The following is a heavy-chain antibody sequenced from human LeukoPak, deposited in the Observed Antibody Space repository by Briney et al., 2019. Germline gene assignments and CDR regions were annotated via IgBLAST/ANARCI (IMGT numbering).Heavy chain of an antibody. CDR1: GGTFSSYA. V-gene: IGHV1-69*06. Sequence: VASVKVSCKSSGGTFSSYAISWVRQAPGQGVEWMGGIIPIFGTANYAQKSQGRVTITADKSTSTAYMELSSLRSEDTAVYYCARSYYYDSSGYYTNFDYWGQGTLVTV. CDR3: ARSYYYDSSGYYTNFDY. J-gene: IGHJ4*02. D-gene: IGHD3-22*01. CDR2: IIPIFGTA.